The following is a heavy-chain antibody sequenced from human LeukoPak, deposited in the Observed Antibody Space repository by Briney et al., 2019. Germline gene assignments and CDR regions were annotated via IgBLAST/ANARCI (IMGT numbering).Heavy chain of an antibody. CDR3: ARYCTNGVCYDFDY. V-gene: IGHV4-39*01. CDR2: IYYSGST. Sequence: SETLSLTCTVSGGSISSSSYYWGWIRQPPGKGLEWIGSIYYSGSTYYNPSLKSRVTISVDTSKNQFSLKLSSVTAADTAVYYCARYCTNGVCYDFDYWGQGTLVTVSS. CDR1: GGSISSSSYY. J-gene: IGHJ4*02. D-gene: IGHD2-8*01.